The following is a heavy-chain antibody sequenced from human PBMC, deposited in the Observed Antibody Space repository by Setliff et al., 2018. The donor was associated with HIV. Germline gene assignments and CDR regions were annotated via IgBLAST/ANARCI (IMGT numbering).Heavy chain of an antibody. D-gene: IGHD3-10*01. CDR1: GYTFTSCF. J-gene: IGHJ3*02. CDR2: INPSDGSA. V-gene: IGHV1-46*01. Sequence: ASVKVSCKASGYTFTSCFLHWVRQAPGQGLEYMGIINPSDGSADYVEKFQDRVTITRDTSTSTAYMELSSLRSEDTAVYYCARPTELYYYGSGPSGAFDIWGQGTMVTVSS. CDR3: ARPTELYYYGSGPSGAFDI.